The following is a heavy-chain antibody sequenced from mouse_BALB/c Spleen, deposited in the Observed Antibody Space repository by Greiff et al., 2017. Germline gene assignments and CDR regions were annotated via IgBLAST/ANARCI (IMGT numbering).Heavy chain of an antibody. J-gene: IGHJ3*01. V-gene: IGHV5-12-2*01. CDR1: GFTFSSYT. CDR3: ASLSTMITTGFAY. D-gene: IGHD2-4*01. CDR2: ISNGGGST. Sequence: EVKLVESGGGLVQPGGSLKLSCAASGFTFSSYTMSWVRQTPEKRLEWVAYISNGGGSTYYPDTVKGRFTISRDNAKNTLYLQMSSLKSEDTAMYYCASLSTMITTGFAYWGQGTLVTVSA.